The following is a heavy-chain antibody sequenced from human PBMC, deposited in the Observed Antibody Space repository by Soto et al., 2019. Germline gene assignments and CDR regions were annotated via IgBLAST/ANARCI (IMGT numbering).Heavy chain of an antibody. CDR3: ARCSSSHFDY. V-gene: IGHV4-31*03. CDR2: IYYSGST. CDR1: GGSISSGGYY. D-gene: IGHD6-13*01. Sequence: SETLSLTCTVSGGSISSGGYYWSWIRQHPGKGLEWIGYIYYSGSTYYNPSLKSRVTISVDTSKNQFSLKLSSVTAADTAVYYCARCSSSHFDYWGQGTLVTVSS. J-gene: IGHJ4*02.